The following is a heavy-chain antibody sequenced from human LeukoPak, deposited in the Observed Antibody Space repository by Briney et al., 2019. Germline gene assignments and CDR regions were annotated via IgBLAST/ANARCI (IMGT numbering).Heavy chain of an antibody. J-gene: IGHJ6*03. CDR3: AREKVGDLNYYYMDV. CDR2: SIPIFGTA. D-gene: IGHD2-15*01. V-gene: IGHV1-69*05. Sequence: SVKVSCKASGGTFSSYAISWVRQAPGQGLEWMGGSIPIFGTANYAQKFQGRVTITTDESTSTAYMELSSLRSEDTAVYYCAREKVGDLNYYYMDVWGKGTTVTVSS. CDR1: GGTFSSYA.